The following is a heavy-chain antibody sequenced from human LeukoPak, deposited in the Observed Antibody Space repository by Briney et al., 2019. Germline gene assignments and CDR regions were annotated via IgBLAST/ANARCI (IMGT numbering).Heavy chain of an antibody. Sequence: SETLSLTCTVSGASIRSYYWSWIRQPAGKGLEWIGRIVPSGSTNYNPSLKSRVTMSVDTTKNHFSLKQNSVTAADTTVYYCAKEGAAPGPDFDYWGQGTQVIVSS. CDR1: GASIRSYY. CDR2: IVPSGST. V-gene: IGHV4-4*07. J-gene: IGHJ4*02. CDR3: AKEGAAPGPDFDY. D-gene: IGHD6-13*01.